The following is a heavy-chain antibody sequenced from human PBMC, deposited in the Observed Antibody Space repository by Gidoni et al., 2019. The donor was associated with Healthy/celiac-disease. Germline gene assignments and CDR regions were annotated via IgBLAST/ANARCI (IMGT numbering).Heavy chain of an antibody. CDR1: GFTLSSYA. CDR3: AKDSKWLGELLSMDFDY. V-gene: IGHV3-23*01. D-gene: IGHD3-10*01. Sequence: EVQLLESGGGLVQPRGSLRLSCAASGFTLSSYAMSWVRQSPGKGLEWVSAISGSGGSTYYADSVKGRFTISRDNSKNTLYLQMNSLRAEDTAVYYCAKDSKWLGELLSMDFDYWGQGTLFTVSS. J-gene: IGHJ4*02. CDR2: ISGSGGST.